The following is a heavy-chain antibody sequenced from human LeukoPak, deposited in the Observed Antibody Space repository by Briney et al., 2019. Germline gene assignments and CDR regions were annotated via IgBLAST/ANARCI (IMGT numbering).Heavy chain of an antibody. CDR2: IHYSGST. CDR3: ARAKQQLVPLFFDY. D-gene: IGHD6-13*01. J-gene: IGHJ4*02. Sequence: SETLSLTCTVSGGSISSSSYYWDWIRQPPGKGLEWIGSIHYSGSTYYNPSLKSRVTISVDTSKNQFSLKMSSVTAADTAMYYCARAKQQLVPLFFDYWGQGTLVTVSS. CDR1: GGSISSSSYY. V-gene: IGHV4-39*07.